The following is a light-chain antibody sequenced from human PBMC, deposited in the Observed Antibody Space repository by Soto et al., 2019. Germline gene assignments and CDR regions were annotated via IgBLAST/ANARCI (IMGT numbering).Light chain of an antibody. CDR1: SSDIGTYKY. V-gene: IGLV2-11*01. Sequence: QSALTQPASVSGSPGQSITISCTGTSSDIGTYKYVSWFQHHPGKAPKLIIYDVSKRPSGVPDRFSGSKSGNTASLTISGLQAEDEADYYCCSYAGSYTLWVFGGGTKLTVL. J-gene: IGLJ3*02. CDR2: DVS. CDR3: CSYAGSYTLWV.